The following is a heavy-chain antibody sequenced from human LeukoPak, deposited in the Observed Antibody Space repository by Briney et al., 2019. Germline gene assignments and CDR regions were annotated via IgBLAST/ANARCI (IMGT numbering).Heavy chain of an antibody. CDR3: ARVSEGYGGNSAFDF. V-gene: IGHV4-30-4*02. Sequence: SETLSLTCTVSGGSISSSDYYWSWIRQPPGKGLEWIGYIYYSGSTSYSPSLKSRVTISLDTSKNQFSLKLSSVTAADTAVYYCARVSEGYGGNSAFDFWGQGTLVTVSS. D-gene: IGHD4-23*01. CDR1: GGSISSSDYY. CDR2: IYYSGST. J-gene: IGHJ4*02.